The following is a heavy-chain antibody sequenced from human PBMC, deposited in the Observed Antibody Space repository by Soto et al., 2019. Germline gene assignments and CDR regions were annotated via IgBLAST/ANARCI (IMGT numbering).Heavy chain of an antibody. CDR2: IHYRGDT. D-gene: IGHD4-17*01. Sequence: QVQLRESGPGLEKPSETLSLTCTVSGGPFISDDYYWSWIRQPPGKGLEWIGYIHYRGDTLYNPSLKSLFTMSVDMSRNQFSLKVNSVTAADTAVYYCARKVNGDHNGMDVWGLGTTVTVS. CDR1: GGPFISDDYY. CDR3: ARKVNGDHNGMDV. V-gene: IGHV4-30-4*01. J-gene: IGHJ6*02.